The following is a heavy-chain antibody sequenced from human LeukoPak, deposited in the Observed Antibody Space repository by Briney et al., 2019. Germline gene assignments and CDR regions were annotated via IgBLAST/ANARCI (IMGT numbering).Heavy chain of an antibody. Sequence: ASVKVSCKPSRFTLSTSTVQWVRQDRGQRLEWTGWINVGSGNTRYAQQYQARVTISRDMSPSTVYMELNTLRSEDTAVYYCAAERYSDGCCWFDPGDQGTLVTVSS. J-gene: IGHJ5*02. D-gene: IGHD6-25*01. CDR2: INVGSGNT. CDR1: RFTLSTST. V-gene: IGHV1-58*01. CDR3: AAERYSDGCCWFDP.